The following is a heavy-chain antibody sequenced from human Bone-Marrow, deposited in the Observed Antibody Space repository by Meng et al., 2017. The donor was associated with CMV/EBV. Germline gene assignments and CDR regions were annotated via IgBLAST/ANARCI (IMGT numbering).Heavy chain of an antibody. CDR3: AKDMGGGYGYYYYGMDV. CDR1: GFTFSSYA. D-gene: IGHD3-16*01. Sequence: GESLKISCAASGFTFSSYAMNWVRQAPGKGLEWISTISRSGSNTYYADSVKGRFTISRDNAKNSLYLQMNSLRAEDTALYYCAKDMGGGYGYYYYGMDVWGQGTTVTVSS. J-gene: IGHJ6*02. V-gene: IGHV3-21*04. CDR2: ISRSGSNT.